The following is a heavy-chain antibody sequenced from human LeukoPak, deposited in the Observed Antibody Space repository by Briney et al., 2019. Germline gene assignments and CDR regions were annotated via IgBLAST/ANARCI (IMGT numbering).Heavy chain of an antibody. Sequence: SETLSLTCSVSDDSITIYYWTWIRQPPGKGLEWIGYIDHTGTTNYNPSLNSRVTISRDTSKNHFSLKLSSVTAADTAVYYCARAKSQYWFDPWGQGTLVTVSS. V-gene: IGHV4-59*01. J-gene: IGHJ5*02. CDR2: IDHTGTT. D-gene: IGHD6-19*01. CDR1: DDSITIYY. CDR3: ARAKSQYWFDP.